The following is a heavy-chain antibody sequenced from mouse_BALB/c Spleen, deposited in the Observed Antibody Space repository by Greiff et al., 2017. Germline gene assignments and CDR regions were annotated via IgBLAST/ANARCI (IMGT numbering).Heavy chain of an antibody. CDR3: ARSYYGSSGFAY. Sequence: VQLKQSGAELVKPGASVKLSCTASGFNIKDTYMHWVKQRPEQGLEWIGRIDPANGNTKYDPKFQGKATITADTSSNTAYLQLSSLTSEDTAVYYGARSYYGSSGFAYWGQGTLVTVSA. CDR2: IDPANGNT. CDR1: GFNIKDTY. V-gene: IGHV14-3*02. J-gene: IGHJ3*01. D-gene: IGHD1-1*01.